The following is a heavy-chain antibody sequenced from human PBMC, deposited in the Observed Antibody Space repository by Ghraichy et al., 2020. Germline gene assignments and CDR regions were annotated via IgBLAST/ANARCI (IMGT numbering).Heavy chain of an antibody. V-gene: IGHV3-30*18. D-gene: IGHD3-16*02. CDR2: ISYDGSNK. CDR1: GFTFSRYG. CDR3: AKVGHYDNIRGSYRHDRDVFDI. J-gene: IGHJ3*02. Sequence: GGSLRLSCAASGFTFSRYGMHWVRQAPGKGLEWVAVISYDGSNKDYVDSVKGRFTISRDNSKNTLYLQMNSLRAEDTAVYYCAKVGHYDNIRGSYRHDRDVFDIWGQGTMVTVSS.